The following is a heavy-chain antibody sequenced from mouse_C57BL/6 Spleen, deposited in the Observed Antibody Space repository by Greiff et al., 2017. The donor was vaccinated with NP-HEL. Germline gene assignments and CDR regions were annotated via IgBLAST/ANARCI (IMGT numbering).Heavy chain of an antibody. CDR1: GYTFTDYY. CDR2: INPNNGGT. Sequence: EVQLQQSGPELVKPGASVKISCKASGYTFTDYYMNWVKQSHGKSLEWIGDINPNNGGTSYNQKFKGKATLTVDKSSSTAYMELRSLTSEDSAVYYCARRGTTVVAPFYYWGQGTTLTVAS. V-gene: IGHV1-26*01. J-gene: IGHJ2*01. CDR3: ARRGTTVVAPFYY. D-gene: IGHD1-1*01.